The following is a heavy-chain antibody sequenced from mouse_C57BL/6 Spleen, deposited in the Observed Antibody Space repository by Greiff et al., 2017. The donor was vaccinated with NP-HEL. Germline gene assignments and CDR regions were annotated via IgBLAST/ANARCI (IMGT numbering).Heavy chain of an antibody. V-gene: IGHV5-4*01. Sequence: EVKLMESGGGLVKPGGSLKLSCAASGFTFSSYAMSWVRQTPEKRLEWVATISDGGSYTYYPDNVKGRFTISRDNAKNNLYLQMSHLKSEDTAMYYCARERGITTVERAWFAYWGQGTLVTVSA. J-gene: IGHJ3*01. CDR2: ISDGGSYT. CDR1: GFTFSSYA. CDR3: ARERGITTVERAWFAY. D-gene: IGHD1-1*01.